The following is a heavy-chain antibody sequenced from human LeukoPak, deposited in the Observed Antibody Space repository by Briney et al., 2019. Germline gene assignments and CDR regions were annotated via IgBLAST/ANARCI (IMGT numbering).Heavy chain of an antibody. V-gene: IGHV3-49*04. D-gene: IGHD6-19*01. CDR2: IRSKAYGGTT. CDR1: GFTFGDYA. CDR3: TRVGIAVAATGYYYMDV. Sequence: PGRSLRLSCTASGFTFGDYAMSWVRQAPGKGQEWVGFIRSKAYGGTTEYAASVKGRFTISRDDSKSIAYLQMNSLKTEDTAVYYCTRVGIAVAATGYYYMDVWGKGTTVTVSS. J-gene: IGHJ6*03.